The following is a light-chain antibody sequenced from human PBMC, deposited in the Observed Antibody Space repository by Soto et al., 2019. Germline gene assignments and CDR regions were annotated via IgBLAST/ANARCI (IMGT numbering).Light chain of an antibody. CDR2: DAS. Sequence: EIVLTQSPATLSLSPGERATLSCRASQSVSSYLAWYQQKPGQAPRLLIYDASNRATGIPARFSGSGSGTDFTLTISSLEPEDFAVYYCQQRSNWPPVYTFVQGTKVEIK. V-gene: IGKV3-11*01. J-gene: IGKJ2*01. CDR3: QQRSNWPPVYT. CDR1: QSVSSY.